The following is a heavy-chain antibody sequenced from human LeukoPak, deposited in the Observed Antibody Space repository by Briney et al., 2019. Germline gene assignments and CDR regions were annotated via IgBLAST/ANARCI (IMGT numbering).Heavy chain of an antibody. CDR2: VFYSGST. V-gene: IGHV4-59*01. J-gene: IGHJ5*02. Sequence: PSETLSLTCTVSGGSISNYYWSWIRQPPGKGLEWIGNVFYSGSTNSNPSLKSRVTISLDTSKNQFSLRLSSVTAADTAVYYCAREGGSYYHWFDPWGQGNLVTVSS. CDR1: GGSISNYY. CDR3: AREGGSYYHWFDP. D-gene: IGHD1-26*01.